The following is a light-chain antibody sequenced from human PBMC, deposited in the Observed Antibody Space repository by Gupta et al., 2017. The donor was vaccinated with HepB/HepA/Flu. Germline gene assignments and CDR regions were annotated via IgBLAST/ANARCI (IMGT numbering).Light chain of an antibody. Sequence: ETVLTQSPDTLSLSPGERVTLSCMASQTISANYLAWYQQRPGQPPTLLIYSASSRATGIPDRFSGSVSGKDFTLTISRLEPEDSAVYYCQQDVNSPRYIFGQWTKLEIK. V-gene: IGKV3-20*01. CDR1: QTISANY. CDR2: SAS. J-gene: IGKJ2*01. CDR3: QQDVNSPRYI.